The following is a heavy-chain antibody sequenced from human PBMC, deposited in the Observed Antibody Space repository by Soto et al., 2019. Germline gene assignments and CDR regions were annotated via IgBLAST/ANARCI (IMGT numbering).Heavy chain of an antibody. V-gene: IGHV3-23*01. CDR3: AKNQERELPRVIDF. D-gene: IGHD1-7*01. CDR2: MSGSSSTT. Sequence: EVRLLESGGGLVKPGGSLRLSCATSGLTFSNYAMSWVRQAPGGELEWVSSMSGSSSTTYYADSVRGRFTISRDRSKNTLYVQMSSLRAEDTALYYCAKNQERELPRVIDFWGQGTLVTVSS. CDR1: GLTFSNYA. J-gene: IGHJ4*02.